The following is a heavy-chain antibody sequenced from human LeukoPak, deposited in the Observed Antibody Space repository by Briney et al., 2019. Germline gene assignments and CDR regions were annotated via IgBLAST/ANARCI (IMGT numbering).Heavy chain of an antibody. Sequence: PPETLSLTCAVYGGSFSGYYWSWIRQPPGKGLEWIGEINHSGSTNYNPSLKSRVTISVDTSKNQFSLKLSSVTAADTAVYYCARGSTIYGSDYWGQGTLVTVSS. D-gene: IGHD5/OR15-5a*01. CDR2: INHSGST. CDR3: ARGSTIYGSDY. J-gene: IGHJ4*02. V-gene: IGHV4-34*01. CDR1: GGSFSGYY.